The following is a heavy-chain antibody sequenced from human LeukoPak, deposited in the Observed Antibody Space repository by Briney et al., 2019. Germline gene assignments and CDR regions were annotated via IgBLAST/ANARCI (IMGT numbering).Heavy chain of an antibody. V-gene: IGHV3-30*04. Sequence: GGSLRLSCAASGFTFSSYVMHWVRQAPGKGLKWVAVVSYDGSNKNADSVKGRFTISRDNSRNTLYLQTNSLRTEDTAVYYCATQGRGSSGYYFDYWGQGTLVTVSS. D-gene: IGHD3-22*01. CDR1: GFTFSSYV. CDR3: ATQGRGSSGYYFDY. CDR2: VSYDGSN. J-gene: IGHJ4*02.